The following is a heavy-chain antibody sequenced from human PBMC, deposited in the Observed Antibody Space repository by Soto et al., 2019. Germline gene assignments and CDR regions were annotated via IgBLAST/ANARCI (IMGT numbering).Heavy chain of an antibody. Sequence: EVQLMESGGGLVQPGGSLRLSCAASGFTFSTYWMDWVRQTPGKGLEWVANINQDGSEKNYVDSVKGRFTISRDNPKNSLYLQMNSLRAEDTAVYYCASQRRDGYFGDYWGQGTLVTVSS. D-gene: IGHD5-12*01. V-gene: IGHV3-7*01. CDR3: ASQRRDGYFGDY. J-gene: IGHJ4*02. CDR2: INQDGSEK. CDR1: GFTFSTYW.